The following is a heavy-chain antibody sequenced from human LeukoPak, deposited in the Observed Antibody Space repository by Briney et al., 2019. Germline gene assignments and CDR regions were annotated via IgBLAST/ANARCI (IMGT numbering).Heavy chain of an antibody. D-gene: IGHD6-13*01. V-gene: IGHV3-23*01. CDR1: GFTFSSYA. J-gene: IGHJ5*02. Sequence: GESLTLSCAASGFTFSSYAMSWVRQAPGKGPEWVSAISGSGGSTYYADSVKGRFTISRDNSKNTLYLQMNSLRAEDTAVYYCAKGPSKGSSLGWFDPWGQGTLVTVSS. CDR3: AKGPSKGSSLGWFDP. CDR2: ISGSGGST.